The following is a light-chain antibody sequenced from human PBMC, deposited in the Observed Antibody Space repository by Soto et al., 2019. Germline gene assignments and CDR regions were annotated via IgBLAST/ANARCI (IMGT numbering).Light chain of an antibody. V-gene: IGKV1-5*01. CDR3: QQCNGYSTWT. J-gene: IGKJ1*01. Sequence: DIQMTQSPSTLSASVGDRITITCRASQSIGIWLAWYQQTPGKAPKILIYNASRLQTGVPSRFSGTGSGTEFTLTISGLQPDDFATYYCQQCNGYSTWTFGQGTRVETK. CDR2: NAS. CDR1: QSIGIW.